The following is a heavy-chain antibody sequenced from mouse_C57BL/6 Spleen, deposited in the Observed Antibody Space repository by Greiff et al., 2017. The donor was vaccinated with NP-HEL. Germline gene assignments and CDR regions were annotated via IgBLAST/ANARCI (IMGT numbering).Heavy chain of an antibody. Sequence: VQLQQSGPELVKPGASVKLSCKASGYTFTSYDINWVKQRPGQGLEWIGWIYPRDGSTKYNEKFKGKATLTVDTSSSTAYMELHSLTSEDSAVYFCARAGRQLRLWELADWGQGTLVTVSA. CDR2: IYPRDGST. V-gene: IGHV1-85*01. D-gene: IGHD3-2*02. CDR1: GYTFTSYD. J-gene: IGHJ3*01. CDR3: ARAGRQLRLWELAD.